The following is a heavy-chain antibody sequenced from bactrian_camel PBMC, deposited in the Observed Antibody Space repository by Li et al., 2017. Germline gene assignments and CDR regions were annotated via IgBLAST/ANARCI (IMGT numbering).Heavy chain of an antibody. Sequence: VQLVESGGGSVQNGGSLRLSCVVVSEYTYRSYCMGWFRQAPGKEREGVAGINPDGRTLYADSVKGRFTISRDNTNNMLYLQMNSLKSEDTAMYYCAVRLSSVCYNRAETFEYWGQGTQVTVS. CDR1: EYTYRSYC. CDR2: INPDGRT. J-gene: IGHJ4*01. V-gene: IGHV3S1*01. CDR3: AVRLSSVCYNRAETFEY. D-gene: IGHD2*01.